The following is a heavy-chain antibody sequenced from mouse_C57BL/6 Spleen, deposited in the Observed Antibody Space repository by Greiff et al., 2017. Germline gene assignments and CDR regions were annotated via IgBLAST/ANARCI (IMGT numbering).Heavy chain of an antibody. CDR1: GYSITSGYY. D-gene: IGHD2-4*01. CDR2: ISYDGSN. CDR3: APLYYDYDGSWFAY. J-gene: IGHJ3*01. V-gene: IGHV3-6*01. Sequence: VQLKESGPGLVKPSQSLSLTCSVTGYSITSGYYWNWIRQFPGNKLEWMGYISYDGSNNYNPSLKNRISITRDTSKNQFFLKLNSVTTEDTATYYCAPLYYDYDGSWFAYWGQGTLVTVSA.